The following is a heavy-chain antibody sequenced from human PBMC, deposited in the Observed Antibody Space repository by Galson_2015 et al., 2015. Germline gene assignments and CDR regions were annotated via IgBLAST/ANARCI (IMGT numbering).Heavy chain of an antibody. Sequence: SLRLSCAASGVTFDDYGMSWVRQAPGKGLEWVSGINWNGGSTGYADSVKGRFTISRDNAKNSLYLQMNSLRAEDTALYHCARRRYGQSFDYWGQGTLVTVSS. CDR2: INWNGGST. J-gene: IGHJ4*02. V-gene: IGHV3-20*01. D-gene: IGHD5-18*01. CDR3: ARRRYGQSFDY. CDR1: GVTFDDYG.